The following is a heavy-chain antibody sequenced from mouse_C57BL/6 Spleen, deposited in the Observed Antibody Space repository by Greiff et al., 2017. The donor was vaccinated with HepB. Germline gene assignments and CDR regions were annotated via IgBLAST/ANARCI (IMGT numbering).Heavy chain of an antibody. CDR3: ARDGDYYGSSEGYFDV. J-gene: IGHJ1*03. V-gene: IGHV1-80*01. CDR2: IYPGDGDT. Sequence: VKLQESGAELVKPGASVKISCKASGYAFSSYWMNWVKQRPGKGLEWIGQIYPGDGDTNYNGKFKGKATLTADKSSSTAYMQLSSLTSEDSAVYFCARDGDYYGSSEGYFDVWGTGTTVTVSS. CDR1: GYAFSSYW. D-gene: IGHD1-1*01.